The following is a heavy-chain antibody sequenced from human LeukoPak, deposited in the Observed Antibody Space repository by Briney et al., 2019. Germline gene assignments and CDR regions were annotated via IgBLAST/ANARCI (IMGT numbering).Heavy chain of an antibody. CDR2: IYDSGST. D-gene: IGHD2-2*01. Sequence: SETLSLTCTVSGGSIRSSYYYWGWIRQPPGKGLEWIGSIYDSGSTYYNPSLKSRVTISVDTSKNQFSLNLSSVTAADTAVYYCARRVVVVSAAMRNDAFDIWGQGTMVTVSS. V-gene: IGHV4-39*07. CDR1: GGSIRSSYYY. J-gene: IGHJ3*02. CDR3: ARRVVVVSAAMRNDAFDI.